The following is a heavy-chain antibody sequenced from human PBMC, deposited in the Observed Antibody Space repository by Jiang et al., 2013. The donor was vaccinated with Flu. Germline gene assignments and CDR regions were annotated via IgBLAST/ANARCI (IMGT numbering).Heavy chain of an antibody. CDR1: GFTLSLYW. D-gene: IGHD3-16*01. V-gene: IGHV3-7*01. J-gene: IGHJ4*02. CDR2: IKQDGSDT. Sequence: VQLLESGGGLVQPGGSLRLSCAASGFTLSLYWMTWVRQAPGKGLEWVANIKQDGSDTNYLDSVKGRFTVSRDNAMKLIYLQMNSLRVEDTAIYYCVRDWGDDGLNFFDYWGQGTLVTVSS. CDR3: VRDWGDDGLNFFDY.